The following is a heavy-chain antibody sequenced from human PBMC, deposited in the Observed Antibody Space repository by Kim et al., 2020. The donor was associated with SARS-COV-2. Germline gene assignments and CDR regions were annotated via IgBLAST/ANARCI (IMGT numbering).Heavy chain of an antibody. Sequence: ASVKVSCKASGYTFSSYGISWVRQAPGQRPEWMGWISNYNGHTNYAQKFQGRVTVTTDTSTSTVYMELGSLRFDDTATYYCARDSNTWFGSYYYFYPMDVWGQGTPVTVFS. CDR1: GYTFSSYG. CDR3: ARDSNTWFGSYYYFYPMDV. D-gene: IGHD3-10*01. J-gene: IGHJ6*02. CDR2: ISNYNGHT. V-gene: IGHV1-18*04.